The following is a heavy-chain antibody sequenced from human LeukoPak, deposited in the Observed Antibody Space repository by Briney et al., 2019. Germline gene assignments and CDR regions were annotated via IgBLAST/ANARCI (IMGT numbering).Heavy chain of an antibody. D-gene: IGHD6-19*01. CDR1: GYSFTNFG. CDR3: ARAPPLIAVAGTYY. Sequence: ASVKVSCKTSGYSFTNFGITWVRQAPGQGLEWMGWISGYNSKTFYAHEFQGRVTMTTDTLTSTVYMELRSLRSDDTAVYYCARAPPLIAVAGTYYWGQGTLVTVSS. J-gene: IGHJ4*02. V-gene: IGHV1-18*01. CDR2: ISGYNSKT.